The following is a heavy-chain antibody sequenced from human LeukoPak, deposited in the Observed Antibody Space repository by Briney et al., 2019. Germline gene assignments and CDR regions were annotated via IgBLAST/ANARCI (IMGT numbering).Heavy chain of an antibody. Sequence: PSETLSLTCTVSGGSISSYYWSWIRQPPGKGLEWIGYIYYSGSTNSNPSLKSRVTISVDTSKNQFSLKLSSVTAADTAVYYCARAPGYYYDSSGPPPFDYWGQGTLVTVSS. CDR3: ARAPGYYYDSSGPPPFDY. J-gene: IGHJ4*02. CDR1: GGSISSYY. V-gene: IGHV4-59*12. CDR2: IYYSGST. D-gene: IGHD3-22*01.